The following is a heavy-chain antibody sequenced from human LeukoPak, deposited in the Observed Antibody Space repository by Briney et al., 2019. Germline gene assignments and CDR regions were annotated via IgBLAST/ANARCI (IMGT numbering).Heavy chain of an antibody. V-gene: IGHV3-21*01. D-gene: IGHD3-9*01. CDR3: ARDHDWDYMDV. Sequence: GGSLRHSCAASGFTFSSCSMNWVRQAPGKGLEWVSFISSSSSYIYYADSVKGRFTISRDNAKNSLYLQMNSLRAEDTAVYYCARDHDWDYMDVWGKGTTVTVSS. J-gene: IGHJ6*03. CDR1: GFTFSSCS. CDR2: ISSSSSYI.